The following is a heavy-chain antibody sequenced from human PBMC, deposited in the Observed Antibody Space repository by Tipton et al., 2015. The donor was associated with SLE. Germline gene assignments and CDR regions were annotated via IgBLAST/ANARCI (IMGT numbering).Heavy chain of an antibody. CDR1: GGSFSGYY. J-gene: IGHJ6*03. CDR2: IYYSGGT. D-gene: IGHD6-13*01. CDR3: ASVPVDGYSSSWYANYYYYYYMDV. Sequence: LRLSCAVYGGSFSGYYWGWIRQPPGKGLEWIGSIYYSGGTYYNSSLKSRVTISVDTSKNQFSLKLSSVTAADTAVYYCASVPVDGYSSSWYANYYYYYYMDVWGKGTTVTVSS. V-gene: IGHV4-34*01.